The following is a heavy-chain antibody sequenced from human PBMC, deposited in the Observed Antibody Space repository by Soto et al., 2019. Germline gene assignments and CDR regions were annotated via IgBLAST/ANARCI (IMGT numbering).Heavy chain of an antibody. D-gene: IGHD1-7*01. CDR3: AKNQERELPRVIDF. CDR2: MSGSSSTT. V-gene: IGHV3-23*01. J-gene: IGHJ4*02. CDR1: GLTFSNYA. Sequence: EVRLLESGGGLVKPGGSLRLSCATSGLTFSNYAMSWVRQAPGGGLEWVSSMSGSSSTTYYADSVSGRFTISRDRSKNTLSLQMSSLRAEDTALYYCAKNQERELPRVIDFWGQGTLVTVSS.